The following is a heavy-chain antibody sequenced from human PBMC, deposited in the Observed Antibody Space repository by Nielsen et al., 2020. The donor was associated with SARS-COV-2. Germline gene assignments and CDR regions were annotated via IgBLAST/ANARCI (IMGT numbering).Heavy chain of an antibody. J-gene: IGHJ4*02. V-gene: IGHV3-9*01. Sequence: SLKISCAASGFTFSSYAMHWVRQAPGKGLEWVSGISWNSGSIGYADSAKGRFTISRDNAKNSLYLQMNSLRAEDTALYYCAKDGGYSYGYDYWGQGTLVTVSS. CDR3: AKDGGYSYGYDY. D-gene: IGHD5-18*01. CDR1: GFTFSSYA. CDR2: ISWNSGSI.